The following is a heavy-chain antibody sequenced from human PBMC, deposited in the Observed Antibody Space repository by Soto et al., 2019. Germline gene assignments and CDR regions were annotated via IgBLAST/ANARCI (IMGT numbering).Heavy chain of an antibody. CDR3: ARGPALLLWFGELSRYGY. D-gene: IGHD3-10*01. Sequence: SETLSLTCAVYGGSFSGYYWSWIRQPPGKGLEWIGEINHSGSTNYNPSLKSRVTISVDTSKNQFSLKLSSVTAADTAVYYCARGPALLLWFGELSRYGYWGQGTLVTVSS. CDR1: GGSFSGYY. V-gene: IGHV4-34*01. CDR2: INHSGST. J-gene: IGHJ4*02.